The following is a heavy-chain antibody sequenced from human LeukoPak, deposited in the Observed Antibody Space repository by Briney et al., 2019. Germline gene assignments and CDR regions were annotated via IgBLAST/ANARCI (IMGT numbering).Heavy chain of an antibody. CDR3: ARARDGYVGTFDP. J-gene: IGHJ5*02. V-gene: IGHV4-59*01. CDR2: IYYSGST. Sequence: SETLSLTCTVSGGSISSYYWSWIRQPPGKGLEWIEYIYYSGSTNYNPSLKSRVTISVDTSKNQFSLKLSSVTAADTAVYYCARARDGYVGTFDPWGQGTLVTVSS. D-gene: IGHD5-24*01. CDR1: GGSISSYY.